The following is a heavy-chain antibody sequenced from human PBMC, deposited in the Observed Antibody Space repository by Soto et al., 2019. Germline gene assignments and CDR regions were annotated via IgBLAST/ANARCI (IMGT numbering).Heavy chain of an antibody. J-gene: IGHJ4*02. CDR3: ARDRDDYPFDY. CDR1: GFTFSSYA. V-gene: IGHV3-30-3*01. Sequence: GGSLRLSCAASGFTFSSYAMHWVRQAPGKGLEWVAVISYDGSNKYYADSEKGRFTISRDNSKNTLYLQMNSLRAEDTTVYYCARDRDDYPFDYWGQGTLVTVSS. D-gene: IGHD4-17*01. CDR2: ISYDGSNK.